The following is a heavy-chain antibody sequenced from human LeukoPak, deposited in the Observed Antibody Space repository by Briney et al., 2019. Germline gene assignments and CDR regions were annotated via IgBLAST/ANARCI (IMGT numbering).Heavy chain of an antibody. D-gene: IGHD3-10*01. V-gene: IGHV1-69*13. CDR1: GYTFTGYY. CDR2: IIPIFGTA. J-gene: IGHJ4*02. Sequence: SVKVSCKASGYTFTGYYMHWVRQAPGQGLEWMGGIIPIFGTANYAQKFQGRVTITADESTSTAYMELSSLRSEDTAVYYCARAGGSGSYGDYWGQGTLVTVSS. CDR3: ARAGGSGSYGDY.